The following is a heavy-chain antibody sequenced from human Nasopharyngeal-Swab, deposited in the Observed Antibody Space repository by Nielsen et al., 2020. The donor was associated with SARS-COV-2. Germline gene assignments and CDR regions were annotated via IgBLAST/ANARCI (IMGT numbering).Heavy chain of an antibody. CDR1: GYTFTSYA. CDR2: INAGNGNT. D-gene: IGHD3-22*01. V-gene: IGHV1-3*01. J-gene: IGHJ4*02. CDR3: ARGSLITYSIDY. Sequence: ASVKVSCKASGYTFTSYAMHWVRQAPGQRLEWMGWINAGNGNTKYSQKFQGRVTITGDTSASTAYMELSSLRSEDTAVYYCARGSLITYSIDYWGQGTLVTVSS.